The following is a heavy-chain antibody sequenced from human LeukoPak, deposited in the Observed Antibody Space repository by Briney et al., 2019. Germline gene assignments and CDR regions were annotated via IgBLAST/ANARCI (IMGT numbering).Heavy chain of an antibody. J-gene: IGHJ5*02. CDR2: IYTSGST. CDR3: ARDKAEGSGWRTNWFDP. Sequence: PSETLSFTCTVYSGSIRDYYWSWIRQPAGKGLKWLGRIYTSGSTNYNPSLKSRVTMSVDTSKNQFSLKLSSVTAADTAVYYCARDKAEGSGWRTNWFDPWGQGTLVTVSS. V-gene: IGHV4-4*07. D-gene: IGHD6-19*01. CDR1: SGSIRDYY.